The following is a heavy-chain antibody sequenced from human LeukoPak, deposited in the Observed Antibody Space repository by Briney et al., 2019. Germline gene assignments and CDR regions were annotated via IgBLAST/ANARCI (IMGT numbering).Heavy chain of an antibody. D-gene: IGHD2-2*01. Sequence: GGSLRLSCAASGFTFSSYAMSWVRQAPGKGLEWVSAISGSGGSTYYADSVKGRFTISRDNAKNSLYLQMNSLRAEDTALYYCAKDKGVGDIVVQHAFDIWGQGTMVTVSS. J-gene: IGHJ3*02. CDR3: AKDKGVGDIVVQHAFDI. V-gene: IGHV3-23*01. CDR2: ISGSGGST. CDR1: GFTFSSYA.